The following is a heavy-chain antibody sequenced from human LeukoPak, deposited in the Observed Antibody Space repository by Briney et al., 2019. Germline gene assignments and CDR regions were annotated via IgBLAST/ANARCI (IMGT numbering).Heavy chain of an antibody. CDR2: ISAYNGNT. V-gene: IGHV1-18*01. Sequence: ASVKVSCKASGYTFTSYGISWVRQAPGQGLEWMGWISAYNGNTNYAQKLQGRVTMTTDTSTSTAYMELRGLRSDDTAVYYCAREPSSGWYLDYWGQGTLVTVSS. D-gene: IGHD6-19*01. CDR3: AREPSSGWYLDY. CDR1: GYTFTSYG. J-gene: IGHJ4*02.